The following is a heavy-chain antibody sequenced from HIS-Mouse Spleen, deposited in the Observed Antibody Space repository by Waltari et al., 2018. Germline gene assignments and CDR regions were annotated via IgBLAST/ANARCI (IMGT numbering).Heavy chain of an antibody. CDR1: GYTFTGYY. CDR3: ARDREPDAFDI. J-gene: IGHJ3*02. V-gene: IGHV1-2*02. CDR2: IKPNSGGT. Sequence: QVQLVQSGAEVKKPGASVKVSCKASGYTFTGYYMHWGRQAPGQGLEWMGRIKPNSGGTNYAQKFKVRVTRTRDTSISTAYMELSRLRSDDTAVYYCARDREPDAFDIWGQGTMVTVSS.